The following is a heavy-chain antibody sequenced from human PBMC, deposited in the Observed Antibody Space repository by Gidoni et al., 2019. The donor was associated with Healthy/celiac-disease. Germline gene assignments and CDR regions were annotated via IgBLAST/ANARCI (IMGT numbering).Heavy chain of an antibody. J-gene: IGHJ4*02. CDR1: GGSISSSSYS. V-gene: IGHV4-39*01. D-gene: IGHD1-26*01. CDR3: ASRGSYYSDY. Sequence: QLQLQESGPGLVKPSETLSLTCTVSGGSISSSSYSWGWIRQPPGKGLEWIGSIYYSGSTYYNPSLKSRVTISVDTSKNQFSLKLSSVTAADTAVYYCASRGSYYSDYWGQGTLVTVSS. CDR2: IYYSGST.